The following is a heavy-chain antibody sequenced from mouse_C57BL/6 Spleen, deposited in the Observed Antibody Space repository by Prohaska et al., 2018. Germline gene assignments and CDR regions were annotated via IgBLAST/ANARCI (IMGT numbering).Heavy chain of an antibody. J-gene: IGHJ2*01. CDR1: GYTFTTYG. Sequence: GETVKISCKASGYTFTTYGMSWVKQAPGKGLKWMGWINTYSGVPTYADDFKGRFAFSLETSASTAYLQINNLKNEDTATYFCARSSITGGFDYWGQGTTLTVSS. D-gene: IGHD1-1*01. CDR2: INTYSGVP. CDR3: ARSSITGGFDY. V-gene: IGHV9-3*01.